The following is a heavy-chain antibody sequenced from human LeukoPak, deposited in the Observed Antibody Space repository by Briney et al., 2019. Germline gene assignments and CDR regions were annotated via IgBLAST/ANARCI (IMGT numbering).Heavy chain of an antibody. Sequence: VASVKVSCKASGYTFTGYYMHWVRQAPGQGLEWMGWINPNSGGTNYAQKFQGRVTMTRDTSISTAYMELSRLRSDDTAVYYCARESAILYYDSSGYSSYWGQGTLVTVSS. D-gene: IGHD3-22*01. CDR2: INPNSGGT. CDR3: ARESAILYYDSSGYSSY. V-gene: IGHV1-2*02. J-gene: IGHJ4*02. CDR1: GYTFTGYY.